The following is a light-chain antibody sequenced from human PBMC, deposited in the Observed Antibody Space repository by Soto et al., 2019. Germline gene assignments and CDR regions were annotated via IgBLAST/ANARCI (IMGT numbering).Light chain of an antibody. CDR2: GAS. V-gene: IGKV3-15*01. CDR3: QQCNNWPFIA. Sequence: EIVMTQSPATLSVSPGERATLSCRASQSVSSNLAWYQQKPGQAPRLLIYGASTRATGIPARFSGSGSGTEFTLTISSLQSEDFAVYVWQQCNNWPFIAFPQGTRLAIK. J-gene: IGKJ5*01. CDR1: QSVSSN.